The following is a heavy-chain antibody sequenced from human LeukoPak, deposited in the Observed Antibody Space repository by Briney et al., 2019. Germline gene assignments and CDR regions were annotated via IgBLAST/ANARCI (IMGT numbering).Heavy chain of an antibody. V-gene: IGHV4-39*01. CDR2: IYYSGST. J-gene: IGHJ6*02. CDR1: GGSISSSSYY. CDR3: ATYYYGSGIRYYYSYYGMDV. Sequence: KPSETLSLTCTVSGGSISSSSYYWGWIRQPPGKGLEWIGNIYYSGSTYYNPSLKSRVTISVDTSKNQFSLKLSSVTAADTAVYYCATYYYGSGIRYYYSYYGMDVWGQGTTVTVSS. D-gene: IGHD3-10*01.